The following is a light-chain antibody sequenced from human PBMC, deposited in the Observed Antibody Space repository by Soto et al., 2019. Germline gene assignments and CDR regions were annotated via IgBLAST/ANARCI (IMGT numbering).Light chain of an antibody. CDR2: EVS. V-gene: IGLV2-8*01. J-gene: IGLJ1*01. Sequence: QSVLTQPPSASGSPGQSVTISCTGTSSDVGASNYVSWYQQHSDKAPKLMIYEVSKRPSGVPDRFSGSKSGNTASLTVSVLQAEDEADYYCSSYAGANSFAFGSGTKVTVL. CDR1: SSDVGASNY. CDR3: SSYAGANSFA.